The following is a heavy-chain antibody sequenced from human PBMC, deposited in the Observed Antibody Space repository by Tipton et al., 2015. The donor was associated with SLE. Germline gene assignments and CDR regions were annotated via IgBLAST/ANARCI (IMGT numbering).Heavy chain of an antibody. Sequence: TLSLTCTVSDDSISNYYWSWIRQSPGKGLEWIGHGYYIGSTNYNPSLKSRLTISVDTSKNQFSLRLSSVSAADTAMYYCARALWVDKDFEVPLAIRLRAFDIWGQGRMVTVSS. J-gene: IGHJ3*02. V-gene: IGHV4-59*01. CDR3: ARALWVDKDFEVPLAIRLRAFDI. D-gene: IGHD2-2*02. CDR1: DDSISNYY. CDR2: GYYIGST.